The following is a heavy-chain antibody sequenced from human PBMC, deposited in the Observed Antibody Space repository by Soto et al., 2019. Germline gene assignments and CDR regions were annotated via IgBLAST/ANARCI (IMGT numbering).Heavy chain of an antibody. Sequence: QVQLVESGGDVVQPGRSLRLSCAASGFTFSGYGMHWVRQAPGKGLQWVAHISYDGNNKYYADSVKGRFTMSRDNSKNTLYLQMNSLRAEDTAVYYCAKDFNPLSPDSYSDYWGQGTLVTVSS. CDR2: ISYDGNNK. D-gene: IGHD2-21*01. CDR3: AKDFNPLSPDSYSDY. V-gene: IGHV3-30*18. CDR1: GFTFSGYG. J-gene: IGHJ4*02.